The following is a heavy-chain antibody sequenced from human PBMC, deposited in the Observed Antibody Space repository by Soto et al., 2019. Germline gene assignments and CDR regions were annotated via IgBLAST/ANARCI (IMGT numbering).Heavy chain of an antibody. D-gene: IGHD3-10*01. J-gene: IGHJ4*02. Sequence: PSETLSLTCTVSGGSISSYDYYWSWIRQPPGKGLECIGYIYYSGSTYYNPSLKSRVTISVDTSKNQFSLKLSSVTAADTAVYYCARTLRRGPPFDFRGQGTLVTVSS. CDR1: GGSISSYDYY. V-gene: IGHV4-30-4*01. CDR2: IYYSGST. CDR3: ARTLRRGPPFDF.